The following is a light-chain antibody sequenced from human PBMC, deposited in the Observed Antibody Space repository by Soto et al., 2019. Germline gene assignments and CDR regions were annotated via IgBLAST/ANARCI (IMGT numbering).Light chain of an antibody. Sequence: QSVLTQPASVSGSPGQSITISCTGTSSDVGGYNFVSWYQQRPGIAPKLMIYEVTNRPSGVSSRFSGSKSGNTASLTISGLQAEDEADYYCSSYTNSRPCVFGTGTKLTVL. CDR3: SSYTNSRPCV. CDR2: EVT. V-gene: IGLV2-14*01. J-gene: IGLJ1*01. CDR1: SSDVGGYNF.